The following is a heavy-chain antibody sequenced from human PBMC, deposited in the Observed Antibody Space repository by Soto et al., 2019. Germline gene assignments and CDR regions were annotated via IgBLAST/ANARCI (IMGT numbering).Heavy chain of an antibody. V-gene: IGHV4-34*01. CDR3: ARVRSGWYRDWFDP. J-gene: IGHJ5*02. Sequence: SETLSLTCAVDGGSFSCYCWIWIRQPPGKGLEWIGEINHSGSTNYNPSLKSRVTISVDTSKNQFSLKLSSVTAADTAVYYCARVRSGWYRDWFDPWGQGTLVTVSS. D-gene: IGHD6-19*01. CDR2: INHSGST. CDR1: GGSFSCYC.